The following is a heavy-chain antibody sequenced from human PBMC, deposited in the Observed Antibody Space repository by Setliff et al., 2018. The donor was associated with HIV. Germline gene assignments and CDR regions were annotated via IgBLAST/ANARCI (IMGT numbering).Heavy chain of an antibody. CDR2: ISGGGNRV. D-gene: IGHD3-9*01. Sequence: GGSLRLSCAVSGFTFSDYEMNWVRQAPGKGLEWVSHISGGGNRVDYADSVKGRFTISRDNAKNSLYLQMNSLRAEDTAVYYCASDILNGYDKDYWGQGTLVTVSS. CDR1: GFTFSDYE. V-gene: IGHV3-48*03. CDR3: ASDILNGYDKDY. J-gene: IGHJ4*02.